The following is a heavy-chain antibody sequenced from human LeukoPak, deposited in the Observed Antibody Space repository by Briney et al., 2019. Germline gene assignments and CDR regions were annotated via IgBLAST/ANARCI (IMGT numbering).Heavy chain of an antibody. CDR2: IKQDGSEK. Sequence: GGSLRLSCAASGFTFSSYWMDWVRQAPGKGLEWVANIKQDGSEKYYVDSMKGRFTISRDNAKNSLYLQMNSLRAEDTAVYYCARAFYDSSGYYYPIGYWGQGTLVTVSS. CDR1: GFTFSSYW. V-gene: IGHV3-7*04. CDR3: ARAFYDSSGYYYPIGY. D-gene: IGHD3-22*01. J-gene: IGHJ4*02.